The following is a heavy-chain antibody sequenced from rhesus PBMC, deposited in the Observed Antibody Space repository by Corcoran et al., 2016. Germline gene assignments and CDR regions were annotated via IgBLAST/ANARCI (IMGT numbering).Heavy chain of an antibody. J-gene: IGHJ4*01. CDR1: GFTVDDYA. V-gene: IGHV3-201*01. CDR3: AGESGSGYFDY. D-gene: IGHD1-44*02. CDR2: ISWSGGST. Sequence: EVQLVESGGGVVQPGGSLRLSCAASGFTVDDYAMHWVRQAHGKGLEWVSGISWSGGSTYYADSVKGQFTISRDNAKNSLYLQMGSLRAEDTALYYCAGESGSGYFDYWGQGVLVTVSS.